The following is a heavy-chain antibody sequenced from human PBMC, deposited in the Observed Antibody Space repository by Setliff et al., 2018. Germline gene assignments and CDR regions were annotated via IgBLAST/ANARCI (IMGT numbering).Heavy chain of an antibody. CDR2: LFDGGSA. Sequence: KTSETLSLTCAVSGYSISNGFYWGWIRQSPVKGLEWIGSLFDGGSAYYSPSLKSRASISLDASKNQFALKLTSATAADTAVYYCARDPHYDPTYSLPGHAFDFWGQGTTVTV. J-gene: IGHJ3*01. CDR3: ARDPHYDPTYSLPGHAFDF. CDR1: GYSISNGFY. D-gene: IGHD3-22*01. V-gene: IGHV4-38-2*02.